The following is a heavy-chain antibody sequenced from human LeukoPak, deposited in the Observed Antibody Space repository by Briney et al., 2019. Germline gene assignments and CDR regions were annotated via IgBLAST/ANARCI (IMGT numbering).Heavy chain of an antibody. CDR3: ARIGFYESSSAFDI. J-gene: IGHJ3*02. CDR1: GFTFSSYG. D-gene: IGHD3-22*01. Sequence: PGGSLRLSCAASGFTFSSYGMNWVRQAPGKGLEWVSYISTTTEYYTDSVKGRFTISRDNDKNSLFLQMNSLGAEDTAVYYCARIGFYESSSAFDIWGQGTMVTVSS. CDR2: ISTTTE. V-gene: IGHV3-48*01.